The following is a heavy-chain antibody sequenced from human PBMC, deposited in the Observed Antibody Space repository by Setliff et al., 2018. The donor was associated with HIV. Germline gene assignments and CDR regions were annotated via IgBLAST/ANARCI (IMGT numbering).Heavy chain of an antibody. J-gene: IGHJ4*02. Sequence: PGGSLRLSCAASGFRFSDAWMTWVRQAPGQGLEWVGRIKSKTDGGTTDVAAHVKGRFIISREDSKNMVFLEMDSLKTEDTGVYYCATVYSGWKHLGNWGQGTLVTVSS. CDR1: GFRFSDAW. CDR2: IKSKTDGGTT. V-gene: IGHV3-15*01. D-gene: IGHD5-12*01. CDR3: ATVYSGWKHLGN.